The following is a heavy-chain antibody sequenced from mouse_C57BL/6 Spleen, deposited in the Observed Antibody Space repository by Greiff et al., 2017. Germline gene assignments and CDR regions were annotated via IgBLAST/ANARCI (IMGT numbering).Heavy chain of an antibody. J-gene: IGHJ1*03. D-gene: IGHD6-1*01. Sequence: EVQLKQSGTVLARPGASVKMSCKTSGYTFTSYWMHWVKQRPGQGLEWIGAIYPGNSDTSNNQKFKGKAKLTAVTSSSTAYMQLSSLTSEDSAVYYCARRGYSSYNWYFDVWSTGTTVTVSS. CDR2: IYPGNSDT. V-gene: IGHV1-5*01. CDR3: ARRGYSSYNWYFDV. CDR1: GYTFTSYW.